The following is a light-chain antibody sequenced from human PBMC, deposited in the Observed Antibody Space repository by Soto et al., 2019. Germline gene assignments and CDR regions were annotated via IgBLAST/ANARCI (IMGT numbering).Light chain of an antibody. CDR2: TSN. CDR1: NSNIGNNK. V-gene: IGLV1-44*01. CDR3: AIWDDSVDGGV. J-gene: IGLJ3*02. Sequence: QSVLTQPPSASGTPGQRVTISCSGSNSNIGNNKVNWYQQLPGTAPKLLIYTSNQRPSGVPDRFSGYKSGTSASLAISGLQNDDEGGYYCAIWDDSVDGGVFGGGTKLTVL.